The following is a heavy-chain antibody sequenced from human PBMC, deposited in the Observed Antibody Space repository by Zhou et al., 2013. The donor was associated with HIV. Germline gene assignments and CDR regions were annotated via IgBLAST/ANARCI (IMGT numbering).Heavy chain of an antibody. CDR2: ITTYRGDPSARKT. CDR3: ARDGGLWDLGQAFDI. D-gene: IGHD1-26*01. V-gene: IGHV1-18*01. Sequence: QPQLEQSGAEVKKPGASLKVSCRASGYPFSGYGISWLRQVPGQGPEWMGWITTYRGDPSARKTNYAQKFQARITLTADTSTDTTYMELRSLRSDDTAVYYCARDGGLWDLGQAFDIWGQGDDGHRLF. J-gene: IGHJ3*02. CDR1: GYPFSGYG.